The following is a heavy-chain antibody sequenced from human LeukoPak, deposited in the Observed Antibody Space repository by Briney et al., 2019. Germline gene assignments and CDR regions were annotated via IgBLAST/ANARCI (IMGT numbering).Heavy chain of an antibody. V-gene: IGHV3-21*01. CDR2: ISSSSSYI. J-gene: IGHJ3*02. D-gene: IGHD5-24*01. CDR1: GFTFSSYS. CDR3: AREGWQRDAFDI. Sequence: GGSLRLSCAASGFTFSSYSMNWVRQAPGKGLEWVSSISSSSSYIYYADSVKGRFTISRDNAKNSLYLQMNSLRAEDTAVYYCAREGWQRDAFDIWGQGTMVIFSS.